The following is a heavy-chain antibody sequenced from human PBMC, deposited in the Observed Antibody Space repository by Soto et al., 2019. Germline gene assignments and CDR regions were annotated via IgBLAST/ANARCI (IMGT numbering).Heavy chain of an antibody. J-gene: IGHJ4*02. D-gene: IGHD2-2*01. CDR1: GFTFSANA. V-gene: IGHV3-23*01. CDR3: AKSASLFDC. Sequence: GGSLRLSCAASGFTFSANAMSWVRQAPGKGLEWVSSISNSGSTTYYADSAQGRFTISRDNSKNTLYLQMNTLRAEDTAVYYCAKSASLFDCWGQGTLVTVSS. CDR2: ISNSGSTT.